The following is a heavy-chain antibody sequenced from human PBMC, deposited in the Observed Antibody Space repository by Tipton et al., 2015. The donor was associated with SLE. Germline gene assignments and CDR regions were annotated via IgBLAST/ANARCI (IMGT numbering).Heavy chain of an antibody. J-gene: IGHJ4*01. V-gene: IGHV3-21*04. CDR3: AREEYSISWYGTPYYFDF. CDR1: GFTFDDYA. Sequence: SLRLSCAASGFTFDDYAMHWVRQAPGKGVEWVASIDDTSGYIYYADSVKGRFTISRDNAKNSLYLQMNSLRAEDTAVYYCAREEYSISWYGTPYYFDFWGHGTLVTVSS. D-gene: IGHD6-13*01. CDR2: IDDTSGYI.